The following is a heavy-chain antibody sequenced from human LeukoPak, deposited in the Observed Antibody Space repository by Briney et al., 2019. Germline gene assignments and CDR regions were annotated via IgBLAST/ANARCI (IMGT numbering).Heavy chain of an antibody. V-gene: IGHV4-59*08. CDR1: GVSLSSYS. D-gene: IGHD4-17*01. J-gene: IGHJ4*02. CDR2: IYYSGST. Sequence: KASETLSLTCTVSGVSLSSYSWSWIRQPPGKGLEWIGDIYYSGSTNYTPSLKSRVAISVDTSKNEYSLKLILVTGADAAVYLCARREQHDYGAYVDYYFDYWGQGTLVTVSS. CDR3: ARREQHDYGAYVDYYFDY.